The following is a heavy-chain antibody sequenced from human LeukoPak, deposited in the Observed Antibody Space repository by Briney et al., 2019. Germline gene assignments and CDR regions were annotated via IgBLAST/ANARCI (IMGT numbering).Heavy chain of an antibody. CDR2: IKSKSDGCTT. CDR1: GFTFSNAW. CDR3: TTGVLTGFPR. J-gene: IGHJ4*02. V-gene: IGHV3-15*01. Sequence: GGSLRLSCAPSGFTFSNAWMSWVSQAQGKGMEWVGRIKSKSDGCTTDYAAPVKGRFTISGDDSKNTLYLQMNSLKTEDTAVYYCTTGVLTGFPRWGQGTLVTVSS. D-gene: IGHD3-9*01.